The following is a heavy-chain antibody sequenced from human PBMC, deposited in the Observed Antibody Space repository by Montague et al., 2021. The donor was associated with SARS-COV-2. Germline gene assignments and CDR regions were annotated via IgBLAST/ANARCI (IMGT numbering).Heavy chain of an antibody. CDR3: ARQSPVTMIVVVISGRFDY. CDR2: IYYSGST. D-gene: IGHD3-22*01. CDR1: GGSISSSSYY. Sequence: SETLSLTCTVSGGSISSSSYYWGWIRQPPGKGLEWIGSIYYSGSTYHNPSLKSRVTISVDTSKNQFSLKLSSVTAADTAVYYCARQSPVTMIVVVISGRFDYWGQGTLATVSS. V-gene: IGHV4-39*01. J-gene: IGHJ4*02.